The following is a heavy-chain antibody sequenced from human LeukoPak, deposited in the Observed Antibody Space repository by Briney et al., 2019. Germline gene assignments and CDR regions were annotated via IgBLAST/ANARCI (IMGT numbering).Heavy chain of an antibody. Sequence: GGSLRLSCAASGFTFSSYTMNWVRQAPGKGLDWVSYISTSGSTIYYADSVKGRFTISRDNAKNSLYLQMNSLRAEDTAVYYCATSRGSWPDYFDYWGQGTLVTVSS. V-gene: IGHV3-48*04. CDR3: ATSRGSWPDYFDY. J-gene: IGHJ4*02. CDR2: ISTSGSTI. CDR1: GFTFSSYT. D-gene: IGHD6-13*01.